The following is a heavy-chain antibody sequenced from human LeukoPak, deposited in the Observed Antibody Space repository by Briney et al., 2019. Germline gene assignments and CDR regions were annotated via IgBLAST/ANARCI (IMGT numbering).Heavy chain of an antibody. Sequence: SETLSLTCTVSGGSISSYYWSWIRQPAGKGLEWIGRIYTSGSTNYNPSLKSRVTISVDTSKNQFSLKLSSVTAADTAVYYCARGGGVVVPAAIKPNFDYWGQGTLVTVSS. J-gene: IGHJ4*02. CDR2: IYTSGST. D-gene: IGHD2-2*02. V-gene: IGHV4-4*07. CDR1: GGSISSYY. CDR3: ARGGGVVVPAAIKPNFDY.